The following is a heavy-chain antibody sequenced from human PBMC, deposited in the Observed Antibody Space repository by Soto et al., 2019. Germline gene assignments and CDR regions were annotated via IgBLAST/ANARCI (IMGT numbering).Heavy chain of an antibody. Sequence: SVKVSCKASGYTFTSYGISWVRQAPGQGLEWMGWISAYNGNTKYAQKFQGRVTMTTDTSTSTAYMEVRSLRSDDTAVYYCARDAEAGLNDYWGQGTLVTSPQ. CDR3: ARDAEAGLNDY. J-gene: IGHJ4*02. V-gene: IGHV1-18*01. D-gene: IGHD6-13*01. CDR1: GYTFTSYG. CDR2: ISAYNGNT.